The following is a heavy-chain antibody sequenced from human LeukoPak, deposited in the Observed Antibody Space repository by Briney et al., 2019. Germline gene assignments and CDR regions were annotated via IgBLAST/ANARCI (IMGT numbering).Heavy chain of an antibody. D-gene: IGHD1-26*01. CDR2: IDWDGDK. J-gene: IGHJ4*02. CDR3: ARIPTGGYFDY. Sequence: SGPALVKPTQILTLTCTFSGFSFSTNGMRVSWIRQPPGKALEWLARIDWDGDKFYNTFLKTRLTISKDTPKSQVVLIMTNMDPVDTATYYCARIPTGGYFDYWGQGTLVTVSS. V-gene: IGHV2-70*04. CDR1: GFSFSTNGMR.